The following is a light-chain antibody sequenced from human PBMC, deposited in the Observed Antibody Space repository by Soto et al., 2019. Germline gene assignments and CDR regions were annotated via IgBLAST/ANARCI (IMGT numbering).Light chain of an antibody. CDR2: DDN. V-gene: IGLV1-51*01. CDR1: SSNIGGNS. J-gene: IGLJ1*01. CDR3: GSWDSSLSAYV. Sequence: QSVLTQPPSLSAAPRQKVTISCSGSSSNIGGNSVSWYQQLPGTAPKLLIYDDNKRPSGIPDRFSGSKSGTSATLGITGLQTGDEADYYCGSWDSSLSAYVFGTGTKVTVL.